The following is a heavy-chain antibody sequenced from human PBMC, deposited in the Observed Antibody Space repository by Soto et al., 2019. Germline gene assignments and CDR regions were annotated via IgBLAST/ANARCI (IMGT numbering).Heavy chain of an antibody. J-gene: IGHJ5*01. Sequence: QVQLQQWGTGLLKPSETLSLHCAVYGESLRGYYWSWIRQTPAMGLEWIGEINHRGTTNHDSSLKSRAIIYVDTSKNQVSLRLNYVTAADTAVYYCARGYSRSILSTALTTSYWFDSWGQGTLVTVSS. CDR2: INHRGTT. V-gene: IGHV4-34*04. D-gene: IGHD2-21*01. CDR1: GESLRGYY. CDR3: ARGYSRSILSTALTTSYWFDS.